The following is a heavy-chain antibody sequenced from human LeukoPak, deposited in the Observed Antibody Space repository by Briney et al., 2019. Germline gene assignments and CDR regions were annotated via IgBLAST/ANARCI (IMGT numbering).Heavy chain of an antibody. CDR3: AKDLRVVYYDSKDY. Sequence: GGSLRLSCAASGFTFSCYAMSWVRQAPGKGLEWVSAISGSGGSTYYADSVKGRFTISRDNSKNTLYLQMNSLRAEDTAVYYCAKDLRVVYYDSKDYWGQGTLVTVSS. CDR2: ISGSGGST. J-gene: IGHJ4*02. CDR1: GFTFSCYA. D-gene: IGHD3-22*01. V-gene: IGHV3-23*01.